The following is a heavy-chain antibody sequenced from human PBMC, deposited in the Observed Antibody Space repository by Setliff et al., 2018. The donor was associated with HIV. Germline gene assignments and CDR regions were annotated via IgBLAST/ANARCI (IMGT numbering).Heavy chain of an antibody. CDR3: VRGLGSEFDY. D-gene: IGHD2-15*01. Sequence: GGSLRLSCAASGFTFRNYGMHWVRQAPGKGLEWVGRTTNKADSYNTNYAASVKGRFTIARDDSKKSLYLQMNSLKIEDTAVYYCVRGLGSEFDYWGQGTLVTVSS. CDR1: GFTFRNYG. CDR2: TTNKADSYNT. V-gene: IGHV3-72*01. J-gene: IGHJ4*02.